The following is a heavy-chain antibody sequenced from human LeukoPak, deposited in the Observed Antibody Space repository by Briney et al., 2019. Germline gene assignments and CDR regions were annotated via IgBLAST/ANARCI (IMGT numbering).Heavy chain of an antibody. Sequence: SETLSLTCAVYGGSFSGYYWSWIRQPPGKGLEWIGEINHSGSTNYNPSLKSRVTISVDTSKNQFSLKLSSVTAADTAVYYCARDTSGYEAIDYWGQGTLVTVSS. CDR2: INHSGST. V-gene: IGHV4-34*01. D-gene: IGHD5-12*01. CDR3: ARDTSGYEAIDY. CDR1: GGSFSGYY. J-gene: IGHJ4*02.